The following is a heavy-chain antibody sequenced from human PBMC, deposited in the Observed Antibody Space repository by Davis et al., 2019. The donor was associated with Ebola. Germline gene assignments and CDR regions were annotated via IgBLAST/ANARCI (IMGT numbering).Heavy chain of an antibody. Sequence: SVKVSCKASGGTFSSYAISWVRQAPGQGLEWMGGIIPIFGTANYAQKFQGRVTITADKSTSTAYMELRSLRSDDTAVYYCASLGYCSGGSCYKNTFDIWGQGTMVTVSS. J-gene: IGHJ3*02. V-gene: IGHV1-69*06. CDR1: GGTFSSYA. CDR3: ASLGYCSGGSCYKNTFDI. D-gene: IGHD2-15*01. CDR2: IIPIFGTA.